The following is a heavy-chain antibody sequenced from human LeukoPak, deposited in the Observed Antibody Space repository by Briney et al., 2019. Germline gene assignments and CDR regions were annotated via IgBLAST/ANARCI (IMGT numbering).Heavy chain of an antibody. J-gene: IGHJ4*02. D-gene: IGHD2-2*01. CDR3: AKDLYHGGY. CDR1: GGSFSGYY. Sequence: ETLSLTCAVYGGSFSGYYWSWIRQAPGKGLEWVSGISGSGVSTIYADSVKGRFTVSRDNSKNTLYLQMNSLRAEGTAVYYCAKDLYHGGYWGQGTLVTVPS. V-gene: IGHV3-23*01. CDR2: ISGSGVST.